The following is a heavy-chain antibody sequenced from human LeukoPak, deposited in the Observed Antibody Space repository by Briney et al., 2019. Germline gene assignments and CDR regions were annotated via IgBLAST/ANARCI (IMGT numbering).Heavy chain of an antibody. CDR3: ARQGYADFSSRPFDY. Sequence: SETLSLTCTVSGGSISSYYWSWIRQPPGKGLEWIGYIYYSGSTNYNPSLKSRVTISVDTSKNQFSLKLRSVTAADTAVYYCARQGYADFSSRPFDYWGQGTLVTVSS. D-gene: IGHD4-17*01. CDR2: IYYSGST. CDR1: GGSISSYY. V-gene: IGHV4-59*08. J-gene: IGHJ4*02.